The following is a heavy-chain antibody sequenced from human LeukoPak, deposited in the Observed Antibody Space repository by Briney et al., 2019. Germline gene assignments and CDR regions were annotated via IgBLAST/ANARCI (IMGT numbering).Heavy chain of an antibody. J-gene: IGHJ4*02. V-gene: IGHV3-23*01. CDR3: ASPNLPIAVAGNGIDY. D-gene: IGHD6-19*01. CDR1: GFTFSSYA. Sequence: GSLRLSCAASGFTFSSYAMSWVRQAPGKGLEWVSAISGSGGSTYYADSVKGRFTISRDNSKNTLYLQMNSLRAEDTAVYYCASPNLPIAVAGNGIDYWGQGTLVTVSS. CDR2: ISGSGGST.